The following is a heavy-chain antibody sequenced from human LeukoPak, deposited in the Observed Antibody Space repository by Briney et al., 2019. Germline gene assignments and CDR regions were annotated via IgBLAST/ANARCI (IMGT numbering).Heavy chain of an antibody. D-gene: IGHD3-10*01. CDR1: GFTFDSYA. CDR2: ISGSGGST. J-gene: IGHJ4*02. Sequence: GGSLRLSCAASGFTFDSYAMSWVRQAPGKGLEWVSAISGSGGSTYYADSVKGRFTISRDNSKNTLYLQMNSLRAEDTAVYYCAKLLTMVRAIDYWGQGTLVTVSS. CDR3: AKLLTMVRAIDY. V-gene: IGHV3-23*01.